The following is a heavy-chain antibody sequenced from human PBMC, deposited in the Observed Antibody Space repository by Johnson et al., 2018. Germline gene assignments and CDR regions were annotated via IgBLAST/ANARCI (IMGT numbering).Heavy chain of an antibody. CDR1: GGSFSGYY. J-gene: IGHJ3*02. Sequence: QVQLQQWGAGLLKXSETLSLTCAVYGGSFSGYYWSWIRQPPGKGLEWIGEINHSGSTNYNPSLKSRVTISVDTSKNPFSLKLSSVTAADTAVYYCARGGYYDSSGYYPDAFDIWGQGTMVTVSS. CDR2: INHSGST. CDR3: ARGGYYDSSGYYPDAFDI. V-gene: IGHV4-34*01. D-gene: IGHD3-22*01.